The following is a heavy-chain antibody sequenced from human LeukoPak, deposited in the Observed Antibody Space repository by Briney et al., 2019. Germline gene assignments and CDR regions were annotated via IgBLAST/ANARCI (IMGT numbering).Heavy chain of an antibody. Sequence: SETLSLTCAVSGVSITTTDFDWAWIRQPPGQGFQWIATISSSGKAYYYPSLMSRVTISVDTSKNQFSLDVTSVTAADTGLFYCARFKGGTGFDYWGRGILVIVS. V-gene: IGHV4-39*01. CDR1: GVSITTTDFD. CDR3: ARFKGGTGFDY. J-gene: IGHJ4*02. D-gene: IGHD1-26*01. CDR2: ISSSGKA.